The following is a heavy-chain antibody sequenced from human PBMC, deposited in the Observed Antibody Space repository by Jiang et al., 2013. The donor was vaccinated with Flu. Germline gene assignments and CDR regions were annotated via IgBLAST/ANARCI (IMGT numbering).Heavy chain of an antibody. CDR2: IYYSGST. CDR1: GGSISSGGYY. Sequence: GLVKPSETLSLTCTVSGGSISSGGYYWSWIRQHPGKGLEWIGYIYYSGSTYYNPSLKSLVTISVDTSKNQFSLKLSSVTAADTAVYYCARGGLYCSGGSCYSPYAFDIWGQGTMVTVSS. CDR3: ARGGLYCSGGSCYSPYAFDI. V-gene: IGHV4-31*01. D-gene: IGHD2-15*01. J-gene: IGHJ3*02.